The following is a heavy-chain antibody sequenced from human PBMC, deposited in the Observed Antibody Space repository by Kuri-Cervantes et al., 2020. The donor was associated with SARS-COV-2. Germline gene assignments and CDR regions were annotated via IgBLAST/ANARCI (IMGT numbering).Heavy chain of an antibody. J-gene: IGHJ5*02. Sequence: SVKVSCKASGGTLNTYSFSWVRQAPGQGLEWMGGIMPIFGTADYAQKFQGRVTITADESTSTAYMELSSLRSEDTAVYYCARAKHSSYYYDSSGYYYNWFDPWGQGTLVTVSS. CDR1: GGTLNTYS. D-gene: IGHD3-22*01. V-gene: IGHV1-69*13. CDR2: IMPIFGTA. CDR3: ARAKHSSYYYDSSGYYYNWFDP.